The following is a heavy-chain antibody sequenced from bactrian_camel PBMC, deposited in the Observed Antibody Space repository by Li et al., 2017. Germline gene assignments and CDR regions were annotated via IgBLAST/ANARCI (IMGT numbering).Heavy chain of an antibody. V-gene: IGHV3S53*01. Sequence: HVQLVESGGGSVQAGGSLRLSCAASGNTYTSSCMGWFRQAPGKEREGVARIDSDGAIRYADSVKGRFTIAKGQAKHTLYLQMNSLKPDDTATYYCAARFQRGSGYGGLCTDVPADFPYWGQGTQVTV. J-gene: IGHJ6*01. D-gene: IGHD6*01. CDR2: IDSDGAI. CDR1: GNTYTSSC. CDR3: AARFQRGSGYGGLCTDVPADFPY.